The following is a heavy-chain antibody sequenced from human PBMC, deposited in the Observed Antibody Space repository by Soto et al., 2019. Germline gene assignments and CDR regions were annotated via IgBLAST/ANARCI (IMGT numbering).Heavy chain of an antibody. Sequence: QVHLVQSGAEVKKPGASVKVSCKGSGYDFTTYGITWVRQAPGQGLEGMAWISAHTGNTDYAQKLQGRVTVTRDTSPSTAYMELRSLRSDDTAMYYCGRGRYGDYWGQGALVTVAS. CDR2: ISAHTGNT. CDR1: GYDFTTYG. CDR3: GRGRYGDY. V-gene: IGHV1-18*01. D-gene: IGHD1-1*01. J-gene: IGHJ4*02.